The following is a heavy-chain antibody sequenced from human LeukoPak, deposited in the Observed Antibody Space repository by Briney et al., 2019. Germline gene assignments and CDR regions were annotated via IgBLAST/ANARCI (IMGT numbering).Heavy chain of an antibody. CDR1: GGSFSGYY. CDR3: ARPYYYDSSGYYSILGDAFDI. CDR2: INYSGST. V-gene: IGHV4-34*01. J-gene: IGHJ3*02. D-gene: IGHD3-22*01. Sequence: KPSETLSLTCGVYGGSFSGYYWTWIRQPPGKGLEWIGEINYSGSTNYNPSLKSRVTISVHTSKNQFSLKLSSVTAADTAVYYCARPYYYDSSGYYSILGDAFDIWGQGTMVTVSS.